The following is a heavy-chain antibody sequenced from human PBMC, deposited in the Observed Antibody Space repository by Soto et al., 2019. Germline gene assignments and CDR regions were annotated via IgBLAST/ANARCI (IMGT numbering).Heavy chain of an antibody. D-gene: IGHD4-17*01. CDR2: IKRIGSKK. V-gene: IGHV3-7*01. CDR3: ARVGVYDDSYSNYYYYMDV. Sequence: GGSLRLSCAASEFILSNYWMTWVRQAPGKGLEWVANIKRIGSKKYCIDSVKGRFTISRDKAKSSLYLQMTSLRAEDTAVYYCARVGVYDDSYSNYYYYMDVWGKGTTVTVSS. CDR1: EFILSNYW. J-gene: IGHJ6*03.